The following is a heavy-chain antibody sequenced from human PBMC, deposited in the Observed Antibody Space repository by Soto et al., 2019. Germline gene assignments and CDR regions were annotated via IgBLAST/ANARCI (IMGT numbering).Heavy chain of an antibody. V-gene: IGHV4-59*08. CDR1: GGSISSYY. CDR2: IYYSGST. Sequence: SETLSLTCTVSGGSISSYYWSWIRQPPGKGLEWIGYIYYSGSTNYNPSLKSRVTISVDTSKNQFSLKLSSVTAADTAVYYCARLPIFDWLGGYYGMDVWGQGTTVTVSS. CDR3: ARLPIFDWLGGYYGMDV. J-gene: IGHJ6*02. D-gene: IGHD3-9*01.